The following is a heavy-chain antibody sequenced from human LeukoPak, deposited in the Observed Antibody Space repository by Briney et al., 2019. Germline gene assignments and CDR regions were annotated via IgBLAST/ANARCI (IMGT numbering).Heavy chain of an antibody. CDR2: INPNSGGT. CDR3: ARVRSYCTNGVCYWDLDY. J-gene: IGHJ4*02. Sequence: GASVKVSCKDSGYNFTDYYMEWVRQAPGQGLEWMGWINPNSGGTNYAQKFQGRVTMTRDTSISTAYMELSRLRSDDTAVYYCARVRSYCTNGVCYWDLDYWGQGTLVTVSS. V-gene: IGHV1-2*02. D-gene: IGHD2-8*01. CDR1: GYNFTDYY.